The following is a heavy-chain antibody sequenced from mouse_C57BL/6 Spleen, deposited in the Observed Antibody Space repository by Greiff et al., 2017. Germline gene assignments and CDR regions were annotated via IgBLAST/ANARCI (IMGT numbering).Heavy chain of an antibody. D-gene: IGHD2-5*01. CDR1: GYTFTSYW. CDR2: IYPGNSDT. J-gene: IGHJ4*01. CDR3: TRYAYYSNVLAMDY. V-gene: IGHV1-5*01. Sequence: VQLQQSGTVLARPGASVKMSCKTSGYTFTSYWMHWVKQRPGQGLEWIGAIYPGNSDTSYNQKFKGKAKLTAVTSASTAYMELSSLTNEDSAVYYCTRYAYYSNVLAMDYWGQGTSVTVSS.